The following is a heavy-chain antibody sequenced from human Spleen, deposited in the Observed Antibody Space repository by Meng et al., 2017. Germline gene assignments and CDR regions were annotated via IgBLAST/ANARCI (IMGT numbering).Heavy chain of an antibody. Sequence: QVQLQESGPRLVRPSQTLSLTCTVSGASISSAVFWIWIRQPPGKDLEWIGYISYSGATHYNPALKSRLTISVDTAKNQFSLKLTSVTAADTAVYYCVRSSGWVRTGFDPWGQGTLVTVSS. CDR2: ISYSGAT. V-gene: IGHV4-30-4*01. CDR3: VRSSGWVRTGFDP. CDR1: GASISSAVF. J-gene: IGHJ5*02. D-gene: IGHD6-19*01.